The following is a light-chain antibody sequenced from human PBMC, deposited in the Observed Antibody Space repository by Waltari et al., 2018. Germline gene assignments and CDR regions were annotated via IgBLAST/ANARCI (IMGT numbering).Light chain of an antibody. CDR3: CSYAGIFTLYV. V-gene: IGLV2-11*01. CDR2: DVT. J-gene: IGLJ1*01. CDR1: SSDVGGYNY. Sequence: QSALTQPRSVSGSPGQSVTISCTGTSSDVGGYNYVSLYQQHPGKAPKLMIYDVTKRPSGVPDRFSGSKSGNTASLTISGLQAEDEADYYCCSYAGIFTLYVFGAGTKVTVL.